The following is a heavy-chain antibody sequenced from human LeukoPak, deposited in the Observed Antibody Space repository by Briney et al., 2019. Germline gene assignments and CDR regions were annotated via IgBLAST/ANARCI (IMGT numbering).Heavy chain of an antibody. CDR3: ARHTYYDFWSGYWLDY. D-gene: IGHD3-3*01. J-gene: IGHJ4*02. CDR1: GYSISSGYY. V-gene: IGHV4-38-2*02. CDR2: IYHSGST. Sequence: PSETLSLTCTVSGYSISSGYYWGWIRQPPGKGLEWIGSIYHSGSTYYNPSLKSRVTISVDTSKNQFSLKLSSVTAADTAVYYCARHTYYDFWSGYWLDYWGQGTLVTVSS.